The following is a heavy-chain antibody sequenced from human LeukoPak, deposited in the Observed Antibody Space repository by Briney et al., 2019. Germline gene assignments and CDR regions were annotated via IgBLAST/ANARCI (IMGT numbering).Heavy chain of an antibody. D-gene: IGHD3-3*01. J-gene: IGHJ5*02. Sequence: GASVKVSCKASGGTFSSYAISWVRQAPGQGLEWMGGIIPIFGTANYAQKFQGRVTITADESTSTAYMELSSLRSEDTAVYYCARRAFGVVPFDPWGQGTLVTVSS. CDR2: IIPIFGTA. CDR3: ARRAFGVVPFDP. V-gene: IGHV1-69*13. CDR1: GGTFSSYA.